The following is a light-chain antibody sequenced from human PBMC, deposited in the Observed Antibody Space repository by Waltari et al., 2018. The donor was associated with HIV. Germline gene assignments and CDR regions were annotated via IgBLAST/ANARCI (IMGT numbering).Light chain of an antibody. J-gene: IGLJ2*01. V-gene: IGLV3-19*01. CDR1: SLRSYY. Sequence: SSELTQDPAVSVALGQTVRITCQGNSLRSYYASWYQQKPGQATVLVIYGKNNRPSGIPDRFSGSSSGNTASLTITGTQAEDEADYYCNSRDSSDTHVVFGGGTKLTVL. CDR3: NSRDSSDTHVV. CDR2: GKN.